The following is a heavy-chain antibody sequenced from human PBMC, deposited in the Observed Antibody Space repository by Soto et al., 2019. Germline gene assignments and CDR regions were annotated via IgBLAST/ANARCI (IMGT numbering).Heavy chain of an antibody. CDR3: AQGGGSKDYYDTSGYYLYYYYAMDV. D-gene: IGHD3-22*01. CDR2: LSGSGVST. Sequence: EVQLLESGGGLVQPGGSLRLSCAASGFTFSSYAMTWVRQAPGKGLEWVSALSGSGVSTYYADSVKGRFTISRDNSKNTLYLQMHSLRAEDTAVYYCAQGGGSKDYYDTSGYYLYYYYAMDVWGQGTTVTVSS. V-gene: IGHV3-23*01. J-gene: IGHJ6*02. CDR1: GFTFSSYA.